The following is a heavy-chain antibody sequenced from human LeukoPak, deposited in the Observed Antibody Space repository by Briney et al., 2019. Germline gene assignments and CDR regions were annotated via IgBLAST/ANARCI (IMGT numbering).Heavy chain of an antibody. CDR2: IKQDGSER. Sequence: GGSLRLSCAASGFTFSSYWMSWVRQAPGKGLEWVANIKQDGSERYYVDSVKGRFTISRDNAKNSLYLQMNGLRAEDTAVYYCARQGGSFFSFSTFFDYWGQGTLVTVSS. CDR3: ARQGGSFFSFSTFFDY. V-gene: IGHV3-7*01. D-gene: IGHD1-26*01. J-gene: IGHJ4*02. CDR1: GFTFSSYW.